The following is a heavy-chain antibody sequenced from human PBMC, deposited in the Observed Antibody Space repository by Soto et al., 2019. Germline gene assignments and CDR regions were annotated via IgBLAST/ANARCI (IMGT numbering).Heavy chain of an antibody. CDR3: ARGISLIVEVQRDAPDKYYFDS. V-gene: IGHV4-34*01. D-gene: IGHD2-15*01. J-gene: IGHJ4*02. CDR1: GGSFSGYF. Sequence: LSLTCAVYGGSFSGYFWSWIRQSPGKGLEWIGEVNHIGSTNSNPSLKSRVAVSVDTSKNQISLKLRSVTAADTAVYYCARGISLIVEVQRDAPDKYYFDSWGQGTLVTVSS. CDR2: VNHIGST.